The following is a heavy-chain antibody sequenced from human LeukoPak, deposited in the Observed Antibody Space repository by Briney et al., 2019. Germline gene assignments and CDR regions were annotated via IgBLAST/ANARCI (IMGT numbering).Heavy chain of an antibody. CDR2: IYPNSGGT. CDR1: GYTFTGYY. J-gene: IGHJ4*02. D-gene: IGHD1-1*01. V-gene: IGHV1-2*02. CDR3: AREPYNWTPPSLFYY. Sequence: ASVKVSCKTSGYTFTGYYFHWVRQAPGQGLEWMGWIYPNSGGTNYAQKFQGRVTMARDTSINTAYMELSRLRSDDTAVYYCAREPYNWTPPSLFYYWGQGTLVTVSS.